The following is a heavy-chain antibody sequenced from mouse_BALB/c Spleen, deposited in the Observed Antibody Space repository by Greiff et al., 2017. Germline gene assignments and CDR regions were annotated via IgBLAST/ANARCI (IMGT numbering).Heavy chain of an antibody. D-gene: IGHD2-1*01. V-gene: IGHV1-69*02. CDR3: TSIYYGNYVDD. CDR2: IYPSDSYT. J-gene: IGHJ2*01. CDR1: GYTFTSYW. Sequence: QVQLQQPGAELVRPGASVKLSCKASGYTFTSYWINWVKQRPGQGLEWIGNIYPSDSYTNYNQKFKDKATLTVDKSSSTAYMQLSSPTSEDSAVYYCTSIYYGNYVDDWGQGTTLTVSS.